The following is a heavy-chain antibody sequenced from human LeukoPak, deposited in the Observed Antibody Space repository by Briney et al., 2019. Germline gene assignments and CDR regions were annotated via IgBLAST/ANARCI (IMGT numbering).Heavy chain of an antibody. CDR1: EFTVSSNY. V-gene: IGHV3-9*03. Sequence: PGGSLRLSCAASEFTVSSNYMSWVRQAPGKGLEWVSGISWNSGSIGYADSVKGRFTISRDNAKNSLYLQMNSLRAEDMALYYCAKDIGYSGSYPAIDYWGQGTLVTVSS. D-gene: IGHD1-26*01. CDR3: AKDIGYSGSYPAIDY. CDR2: ISWNSGSI. J-gene: IGHJ4*02.